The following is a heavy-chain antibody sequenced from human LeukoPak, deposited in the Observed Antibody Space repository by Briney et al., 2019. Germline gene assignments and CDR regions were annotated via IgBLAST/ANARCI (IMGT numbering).Heavy chain of an antibody. V-gene: IGHV1-18*01. J-gene: IGHJ3*02. D-gene: IGHD1-1*01. Sequence: ASVKVSCKAFGYTFDTSSITWVRQAPGQRLEWMGWISPQSDNKQYAQGVQGRVTMTTDTSRSTAYMELRSLRPDDTAVYYCTRVRNSNNWWGAFDIWGQGTMVTVSS. CDR2: ISPQSDNK. CDR3: TRVRNSNNWWGAFDI. CDR1: GYTFDTSS.